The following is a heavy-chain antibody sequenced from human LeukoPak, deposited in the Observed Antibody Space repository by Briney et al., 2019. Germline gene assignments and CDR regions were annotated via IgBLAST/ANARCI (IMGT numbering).Heavy chain of an antibody. CDR1: GFTFSSYA. V-gene: IGHV3-23*01. CDR2: ISGSGGST. D-gene: IGHD2-21*01. Sequence: GGSLRLSCAASGFTFSSYAMSWVRQAPGKGLEWVSIISGSGGSTYYADSVKGRFTISRDNSKNTLFLQMNRLRPEDAAVYYCAKAPVTTCRGAYCYPFDYWGQGTLVTVSS. J-gene: IGHJ4*02. CDR3: AKAPVTTCRGAYCYPFDY.